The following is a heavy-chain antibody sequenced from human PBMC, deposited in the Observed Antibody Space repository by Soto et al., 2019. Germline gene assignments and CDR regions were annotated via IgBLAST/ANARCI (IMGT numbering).Heavy chain of an antibody. J-gene: IGHJ4*02. D-gene: IGHD2-2*01. V-gene: IGHV3-21*01. CDR2: ISSGSSYI. CDR3: ARDPLVTYCSTSNCYADY. CDR1: GFSFSSYS. Sequence: GGSLRLSCAASGFSFSSYSMNWVRQAPGKGLEWVASISSGSSYIYYADSVRGRFTISRDDAENSLYLRMNSLRAEDTAVYYCARDPLVTYCSTSNCYADYWGQGTLVTVSS.